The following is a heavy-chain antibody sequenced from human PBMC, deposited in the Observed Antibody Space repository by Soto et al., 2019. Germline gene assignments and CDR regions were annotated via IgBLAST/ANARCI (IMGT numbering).Heavy chain of an antibody. Sequence: QVQLQQWGAGLLKPSETLSLTCAVYGGSFSGYSWTWIRQPPGTGLEWIGDITHSGSTNYNPSLKSRVTISVDPSNNQFSLKLTSVTAADTALYYCARDKITGLFDYWGQGTLVTVSS. CDR2: ITHSGST. V-gene: IGHV4-34*01. D-gene: IGHD2-8*02. CDR3: ARDKITGLFDY. CDR1: GGSFSGYS. J-gene: IGHJ4*02.